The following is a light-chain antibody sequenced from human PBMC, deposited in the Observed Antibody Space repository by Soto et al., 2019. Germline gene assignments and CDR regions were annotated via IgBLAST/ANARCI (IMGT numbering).Light chain of an antibody. CDR2: AAS. Sequence: DIQMTQSPSSLSASIGDRITITCRASQNIGNYLNWYQQRPGKAPKLLVYAASALQTGVPSRFGGSGSGTDFNLTISSVQPEDFGTFYCQQAYNTPRTFGQGTKVDIK. J-gene: IGKJ1*01. CDR1: QNIGNY. CDR3: QQAYNTPRT. V-gene: IGKV1-39*01.